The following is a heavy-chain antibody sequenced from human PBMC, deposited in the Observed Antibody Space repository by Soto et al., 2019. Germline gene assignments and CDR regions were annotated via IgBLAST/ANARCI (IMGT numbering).Heavy chain of an antibody. CDR2: IYHSGST. CDR1: GYSISSGYY. D-gene: IGHD3-10*01. CDR3: ARDGRWFGESHYYYGMDV. J-gene: IGHJ6*02. Sequence: KTSETLSLTCAVSGYSISSGYYWGWIRQPPGKGLEWIGSIYHSGSTYYNPSLKSRVTISVDTSKNQFSLKLSSVTAADTAVYYCARDGRWFGESHYYYGMDVWGQGTTVTVSS. V-gene: IGHV4-38-2*02.